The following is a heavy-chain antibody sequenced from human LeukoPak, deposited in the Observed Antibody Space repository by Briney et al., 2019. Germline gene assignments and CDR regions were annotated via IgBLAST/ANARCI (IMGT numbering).Heavy chain of an antibody. V-gene: IGHV4-59*11. CDR1: GGSISSHY. CDR2: IYYSGST. J-gene: IGHJ3*02. D-gene: IGHD2-15*01. Sequence: PSETLSLTCTVSGGSISSHYWSWIRQPPGKGLEWIGYIYYSGSTNYNPSLKSRVTMSVDTSKNQFSLKLTSVTAADTAVYYCARGYCSGGSCYLSDAFDIWGQGTMVTVSS. CDR3: ARGYCSGGSCYLSDAFDI.